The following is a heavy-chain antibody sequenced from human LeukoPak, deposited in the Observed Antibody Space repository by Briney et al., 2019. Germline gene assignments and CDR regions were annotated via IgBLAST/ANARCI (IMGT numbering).Heavy chain of an antibody. Sequence: GGSLRLSCTVSGFTVSTNSMSWVRRAPGKGLEWVSFIYSDNTHYSDSVKGRFTISRDNSKNTLYLQMNSLRAEDTAVYYCARRAGAHSHPYDYWGQGTLVTVSS. CDR2: IYSDNT. D-gene: IGHD4/OR15-4a*01. J-gene: IGHJ4*02. CDR1: GFTVSTNS. CDR3: ARRAGAHSHPYDY. V-gene: IGHV3-53*01.